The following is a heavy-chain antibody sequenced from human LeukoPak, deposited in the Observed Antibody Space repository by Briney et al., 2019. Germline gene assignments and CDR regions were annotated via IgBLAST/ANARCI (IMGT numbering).Heavy chain of an antibody. Sequence: GGSLRLSCAASGFTFTNAWMNWVRQAPGKGLEWVGRIKSKADGETIDYAAPVKGRFTFSRDDSKNMLYLQMNSLKSEDTAVYYCSTLTSRGLSDSWGQGTLVTVTS. CDR3: STLTSRGLSDS. CDR2: IKSKADGETI. J-gene: IGHJ4*02. V-gene: IGHV3-15*07. D-gene: IGHD1-20*01. CDR1: GFTFTNAW.